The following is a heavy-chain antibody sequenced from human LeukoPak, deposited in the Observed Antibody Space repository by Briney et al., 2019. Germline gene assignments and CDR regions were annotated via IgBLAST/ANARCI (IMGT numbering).Heavy chain of an antibody. V-gene: IGHV3-15*01. J-gene: IGHJ4*02. CDR2: ITHDGTT. Sequence: GESLRLSCVLSGVPFSAAWMSWVRQAPGKGLEWVGRITHDGTTDYAAPVKGRFSISRDNSKNTFHLQMNSMKTEDTSMYYCTWLATIFTVDSWGQGALVIVS. CDR3: TWLATIFTVDS. CDR1: GVPFSAAW. D-gene: IGHD5-24*01.